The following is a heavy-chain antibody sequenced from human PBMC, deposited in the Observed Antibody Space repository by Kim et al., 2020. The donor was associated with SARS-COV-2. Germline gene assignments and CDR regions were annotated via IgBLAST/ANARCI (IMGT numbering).Heavy chain of an antibody. CDR3: ARQSRITMVRGESPLDY. Sequence: SETLSLTCTVSGGSISSSSYYWGWIRQPPGKGLEWIGSIYYSGSTYYNPSLKSRVTISVDTSKNQFSLKLSSVTAADTAVYYCARQSRITMVRGESPLDYWGQGTLVTVSS. V-gene: IGHV4-39*01. J-gene: IGHJ4*02. CDR2: IYYSGST. CDR1: GGSISSSSYY. D-gene: IGHD3-10*01.